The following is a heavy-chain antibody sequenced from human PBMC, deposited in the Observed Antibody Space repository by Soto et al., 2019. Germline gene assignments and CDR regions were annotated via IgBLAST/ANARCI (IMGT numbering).Heavy chain of an antibody. D-gene: IGHD2-8*02. CDR2: IYYSGST. CDR3: ARTGSGNYGMDV. J-gene: IGHJ6*02. Sequence: QVQLQESGPGLVKPSQTLSLTCTVSGGSISSGGYYWSWIRQHPGKGLEGIGYIYYSGSTYYNPSLKSRLTISVDTSKNQSSLKLSSVTAADTAVYYCARTGSGNYGMDVWGQGTTVTVS. V-gene: IGHV4-31*03. CDR1: GGSISSGGYY.